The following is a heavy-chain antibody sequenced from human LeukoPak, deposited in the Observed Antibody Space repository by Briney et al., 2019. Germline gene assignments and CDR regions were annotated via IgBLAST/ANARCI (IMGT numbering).Heavy chain of an antibody. CDR3: ARDIVVVPAANGMDV. D-gene: IGHD2-2*01. Sequence: GGSLRLSCAASGFTFSSCWMHWVRQAPGKGLVWVLRINSDGSSTSYADSVKGRFTISRDNAKNTLYLQLNSLRAEDTAVYYCARDIVVVPAANGMDVWRQGTTVTVSS. V-gene: IGHV3-74*01. J-gene: IGHJ6*02. CDR1: GFTFSSCW. CDR2: INSDGSST.